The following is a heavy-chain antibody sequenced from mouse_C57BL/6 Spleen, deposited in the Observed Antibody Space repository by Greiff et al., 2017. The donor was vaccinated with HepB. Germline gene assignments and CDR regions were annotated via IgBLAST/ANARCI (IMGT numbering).Heavy chain of an antibody. Sequence: VQLMESGPGLVAPSQSLSITCTVSGFSLTSYAISWVRQPPGKGLEWLGVIWTGGGTNYNSALKSRLSISKDNSKSQVFLKMNSLQTDDTARYYCARIDYGPYYYAIDDWGKGTSVTVSS. J-gene: IGHJ4*01. V-gene: IGHV2-9-1*01. CDR3: ARIDYGPYYYAIDD. CDR1: GFSLTSYA. D-gene: IGHD2-4*01. CDR2: IWTGGGT.